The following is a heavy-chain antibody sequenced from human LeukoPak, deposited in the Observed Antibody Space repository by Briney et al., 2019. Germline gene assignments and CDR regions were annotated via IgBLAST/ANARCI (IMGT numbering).Heavy chain of an antibody. D-gene: IGHD5-12*01. CDR1: GYTITGYY. Sequence: ASVKVSCTASGYTITGYYMHWVRQAPGQGLEWMGWINPNSGGTNYAQKFQGRVTMTRDTSISTAYMELSRLRSDDTAVYYCARGGRKLVATIDYWGQGTLVTVSS. CDR2: INPNSGGT. J-gene: IGHJ4*02. V-gene: IGHV1-2*02. CDR3: ARGGRKLVATIDY.